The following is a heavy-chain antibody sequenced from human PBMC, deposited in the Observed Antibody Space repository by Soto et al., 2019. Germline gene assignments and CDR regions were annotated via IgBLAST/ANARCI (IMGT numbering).Heavy chain of an antibody. CDR1: GGSISSGGYY. CDR3: ARDRLRFLEWLSPVGMDV. CDR2: IYYSGST. Sequence: LSLTFTVSGGSISSGGYYWSWIRQHPGKGLEWIGYIYYSGSTYYNPSLKSRVTISVDTSKNQFSLKLSSVTAADTAVYYCARDRLRFLEWLSPVGMDVWGQGTTVTVSS. J-gene: IGHJ6*02. D-gene: IGHD3-3*01. V-gene: IGHV4-31*03.